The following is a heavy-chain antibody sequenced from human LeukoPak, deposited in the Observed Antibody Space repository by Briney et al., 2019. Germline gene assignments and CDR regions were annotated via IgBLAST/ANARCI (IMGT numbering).Heavy chain of an antibody. D-gene: IGHD2-2*01. J-gene: IGHJ6*03. CDR2: INPNSGGT. CDR3: ARAEGYCSSTSCYGLNSNYYYMDV. CDR1: GYTFTGYY. V-gene: IGHV1-2*02. Sequence: ASVKVSCKASGYTFTGYYMHWVRQAPGQGLEWMGWINPNSGGTNYAQKFQGRVTMTRDTSISTAYMELSRLRSDDTAVYYCARAEGYCSSTSCYGLNSNYYYMDVWGKGTTVTVSS.